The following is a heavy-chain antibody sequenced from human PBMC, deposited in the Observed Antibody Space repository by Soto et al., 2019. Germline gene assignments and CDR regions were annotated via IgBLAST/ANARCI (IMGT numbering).Heavy chain of an antibody. CDR2: ISNDGSYK. CDR1: GFSFRSYG. D-gene: IGHD4-17*01. V-gene: IGHV3-30*03. Sequence: QMQLVESGGGVVQPGRSLRLSCAASGFSFRSYGMHWVRQAPGKGLDWVAVISNDGSYKYYEDSVKGRFTISRDNSQNTLYLQMNSLRAEDTAVYYCARDPSYGDYPGYWGQGTLVTVSS. CDR3: ARDPSYGDYPGY. J-gene: IGHJ4*02.